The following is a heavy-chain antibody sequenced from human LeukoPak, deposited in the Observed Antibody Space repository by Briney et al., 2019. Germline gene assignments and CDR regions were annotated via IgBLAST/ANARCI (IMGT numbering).Heavy chain of an antibody. CDR2: ISGSGGST. J-gene: IGHJ5*02. Sequence: GGSLRLSCAASGFTFSSYAMSWVRQAPGKGLEWVSAISGSGGSTYYADSVKGRFTISRDNSQNTLYLQMNSLRAEDTAVYYCARGPDIVATMNWFDPWGQGTLVTVSS. D-gene: IGHD5-12*01. CDR1: GFTFSSYA. CDR3: ARGPDIVATMNWFDP. V-gene: IGHV3-23*01.